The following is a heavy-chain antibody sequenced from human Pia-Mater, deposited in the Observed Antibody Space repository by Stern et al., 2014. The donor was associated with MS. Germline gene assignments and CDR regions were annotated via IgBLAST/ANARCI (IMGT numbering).Heavy chain of an antibody. D-gene: IGHD3-22*01. CDR3: AAEPMYYSDSVGAFDI. V-gene: IGHV1-58*01. Sequence: VQLVESGPEVKKPGTSVKVSCKASGFTFTSSAVQWVRQARGQRLERIGWIGVGSGNTNYAQKFQERVTITRDMSTSTAYMELSSLRSEDTAVYYCAAEPMYYSDSVGAFDIWGQGTMVTVSS. CDR1: GFTFTSSA. J-gene: IGHJ3*02. CDR2: IGVGSGNT.